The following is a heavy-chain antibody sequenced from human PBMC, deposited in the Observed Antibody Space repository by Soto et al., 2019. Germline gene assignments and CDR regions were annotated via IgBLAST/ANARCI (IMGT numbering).Heavy chain of an antibody. J-gene: IGHJ4*02. CDR2: TYYRSKWYN. D-gene: IGHD2-15*01. Sequence: SQTLSLTCAISGDSVSSNSAAWSWIRQSPSRGLEWLGRTYYRSKWYNDYAVSVKSRITINPDTSKNQFSLQLNSETPEDTAMYYCARDGLHCSGGSCSGPHPFDYWGQGTLVTVSS. CDR1: GDSVSSNSAA. CDR3: ARDGLHCSGGSCSGPHPFDY. V-gene: IGHV6-1*01.